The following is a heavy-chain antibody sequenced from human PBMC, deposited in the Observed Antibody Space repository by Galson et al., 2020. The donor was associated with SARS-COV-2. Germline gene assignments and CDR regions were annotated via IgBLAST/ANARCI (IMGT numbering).Heavy chain of an antibody. CDR1: GGTFSNYG. D-gene: IGHD3-22*01. CDR2: IIPIFGKG. J-gene: IGHJ1*01. CDR3: ARGRNYYDSSGYAEYFQH. Sequence: KISCKASGGTFSNYGINWVRQAPGQGLEWMGRIIPIFGKGEYAKKFQGRVTITADESTSTAFMELSSLRSEDTAVYYCARGRNYYDSSGYAEYFQHWGQGTLVTVSS. V-gene: IGHV1-69*01.